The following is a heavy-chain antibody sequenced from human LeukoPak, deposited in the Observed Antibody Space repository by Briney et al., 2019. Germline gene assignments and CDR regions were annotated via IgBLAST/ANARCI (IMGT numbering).Heavy chain of an antibody. CDR2: INWNGGST. V-gene: IGHV3-20*04. D-gene: IGHD3-22*01. J-gene: IGHJ4*02. CDR3: ARVMSYYYDSSGYNTMGFDH. CDR1: GFTFDDYG. Sequence: PGGSLRLSCAASGFTFDDYGMSWVRQAPGKGLEWVSGINWNGGSTGYADSVKGRFTISRDNAKNSLYLQMNSLRAEDTALYYCARVMSYYYDSSGYNTMGFDHWGQGTLVTVSS.